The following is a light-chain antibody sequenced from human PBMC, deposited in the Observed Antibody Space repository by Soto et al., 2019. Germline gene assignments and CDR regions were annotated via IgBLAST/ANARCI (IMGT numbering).Light chain of an antibody. CDR2: GAS. Sequence: EIVLTQSPGPLSLSPGERATLSCRASQSVSSNLAWYQQKPGQAPRLLIYGASTRATGIPARFSGSGSGTEFTLTISSLQSEDVAVYYCQQYNDWPPTLGQGTKVDIK. J-gene: IGKJ1*01. V-gene: IGKV3D-15*01. CDR3: QQYNDWPPT. CDR1: QSVSSN.